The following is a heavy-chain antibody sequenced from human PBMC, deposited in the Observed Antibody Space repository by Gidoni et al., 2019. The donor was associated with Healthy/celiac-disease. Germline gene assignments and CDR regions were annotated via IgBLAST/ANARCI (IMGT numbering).Heavy chain of an antibody. CDR1: GSTFTSSY. Sequence: QVQLVQSGAEVKKPGASVKVSCKASGSTFTSSYMHWVRQAPGQGLEWMGIINPSGGSTSYAQKFQGRVTMTRDTSTSTVYMELSSLRSEDTAVYYCARGVAAAGYYYYYYMDVWGKGTTVTVSS. CDR2: INPSGGST. V-gene: IGHV1-46*01. D-gene: IGHD6-13*01. J-gene: IGHJ6*03. CDR3: ARGVAAAGYYYYYYMDV.